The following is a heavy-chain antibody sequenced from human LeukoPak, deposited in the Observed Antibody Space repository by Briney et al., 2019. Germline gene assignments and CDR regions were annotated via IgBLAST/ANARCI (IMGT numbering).Heavy chain of an antibody. J-gene: IGHJ4*02. Sequence: GGSLRLSCAASGFTFSSYEMNWVRQAPGKGLEWVSYISSSGSTIYYADSVKGRFTISRDNAKNSLYLQMNSLRAGDTAVYYCAKARSMDLWTVPFDHWGQGTLVTVSS. CDR2: ISSSGSTI. CDR1: GFTFSSYE. CDR3: AKARSMDLWTVPFDH. V-gene: IGHV3-48*03. D-gene: IGHD3-10*01.